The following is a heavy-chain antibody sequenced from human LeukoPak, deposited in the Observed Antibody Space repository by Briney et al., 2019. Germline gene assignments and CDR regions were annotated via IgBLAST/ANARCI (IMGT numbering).Heavy chain of an antibody. Sequence: PGISLRLPCAASGFTFSSFGMHWVRQAPGKPLEWVAVIWYDASNKYYADSVKGRFTISRDNSKNTLYLHMNSLRDDDTAVYYCVRGVGVSRFNFLDPWGQGTLVIVSS. D-gene: IGHD6-13*01. CDR1: GFTFSSFG. J-gene: IGHJ5*02. CDR2: IWYDASNK. CDR3: VRGVGVSRFNFLDP. V-gene: IGHV3-33*01.